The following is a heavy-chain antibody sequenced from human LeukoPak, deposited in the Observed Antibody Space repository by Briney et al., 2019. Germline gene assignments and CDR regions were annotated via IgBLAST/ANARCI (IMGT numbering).Heavy chain of an antibody. CDR1: DGSMSPYY. CDR2: IFHNGNT. J-gene: IGHJ6*03. Sequence: SETLSLTCTVSDGSMSPYYWSWIRQFPGKGLEWIAYIFHNGNTKYNPSLWSRVTISIDTSRNQVFLNLNSVTVADTAVYYCARGGYYYLDVWGKGTTVTVSS. CDR3: ARGGYYYLDV. V-gene: IGHV4-59*01.